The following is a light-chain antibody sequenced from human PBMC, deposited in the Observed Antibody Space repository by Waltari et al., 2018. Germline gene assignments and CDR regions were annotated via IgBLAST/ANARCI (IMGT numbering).Light chain of an antibody. V-gene: IGKV1-NL1*01. J-gene: IGKJ4*01. Sequence: DIQMTPSPPSLSASVGDRVTIYCRASQGISNSLAWYQQKPGKAPKLLVYAASRLEGWVPSRFSGRGSGTDYTLTINSLQPEDFATYYCQQYYSTLLTFGGGTKVEIK. CDR3: QQYYSTLLT. CDR1: QGISNS. CDR2: AAS.